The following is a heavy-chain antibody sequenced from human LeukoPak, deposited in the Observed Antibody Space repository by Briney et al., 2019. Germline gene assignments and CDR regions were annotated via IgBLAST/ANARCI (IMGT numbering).Heavy chain of an antibody. CDR2: VYAGGNI. CDR1: GGSITFYY. CDR3: ARDSRYHDFWSGYVDY. J-gene: IGHJ4*02. D-gene: IGHD3-3*01. V-gene: IGHV4-4*07. Sequence: SETLSLTCTVSGGSITFYYWTWIRQSAGKGLEWIGRVYAGGNINYNPSLKSRTTLSIDTSKNEFSLMLTSVTAADTAIYYCARDSRYHDFWSGYVDYWGQGILVTVSS.